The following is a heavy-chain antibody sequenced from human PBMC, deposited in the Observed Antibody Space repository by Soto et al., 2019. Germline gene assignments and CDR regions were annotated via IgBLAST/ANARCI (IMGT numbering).Heavy chain of an antibody. J-gene: IGHJ4*03. Sequence: GGSLRLSSAASGFTFHNYVMSWVGQAPGKGLEWVSSINGPGDDTYYADSVKGRFTISRDNSKNTLYLQMNSLRAEDTALYYCARREEDDHVWGKSPLDWGQGTLVTVSS. CDR3: ARREEDDHVWGKSPLD. D-gene: IGHD3-16*01. CDR2: INGPGDDT. CDR1: GFTFHNYV. V-gene: IGHV3-23*01.